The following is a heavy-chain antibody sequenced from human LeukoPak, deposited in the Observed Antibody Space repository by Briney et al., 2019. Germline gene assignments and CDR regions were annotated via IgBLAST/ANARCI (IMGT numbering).Heavy chain of an antibody. CDR3: ARSQRETYCSSTSCAKYYFDY. Sequence: KPSGTLSLTCAVYGGSFSGYYWSWIRQPPGKGLEWIGEINHSGSTNYSPSLKSRVTISVDTSKNQFSLKLSSVTAADTAVYYCARSQRETYCSSTSCAKYYFDYWGQGTLVTVSS. CDR2: INHSGST. D-gene: IGHD2-2*01. CDR1: GGSFSGYY. V-gene: IGHV4-34*01. J-gene: IGHJ4*02.